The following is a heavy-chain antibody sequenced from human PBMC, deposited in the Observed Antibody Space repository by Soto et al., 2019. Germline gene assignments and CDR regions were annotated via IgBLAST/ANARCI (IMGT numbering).Heavy chain of an antibody. CDR3: ARGYSDRSGYLDY. CDR2: IWYDGSNK. CDR1: GFTFISYG. Sequence: QVQLVESGGGVVQPGRSLRLSCAASGFTFISYGMHWVRQAPGKGLEWVAVIWYDGSNKYYADSVKGRFTISRDNSKNTLYLQMNSLRAEDTAVFYCARGYSDRSGYLDYWGQGTVVTVSS. V-gene: IGHV3-33*01. J-gene: IGHJ4*02. D-gene: IGHD3-22*01.